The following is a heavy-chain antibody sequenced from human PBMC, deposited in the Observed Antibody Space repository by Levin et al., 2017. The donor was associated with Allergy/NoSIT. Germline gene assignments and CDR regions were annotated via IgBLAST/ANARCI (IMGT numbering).Heavy chain of an antibody. D-gene: IGHD4-17*01. Sequence: ASVKVSCKASGYTFTSYAMHWVRQAPGQRLEWMGWINAGNGNTKYSQKFQGRVTITRDTSASTAYMELSSLRSEDTAVYYCAREGWAGDYEWNYYYYMDGWGKGTTVTVSS. CDR1: GYTFTSYA. CDR2: INAGNGNT. J-gene: IGHJ6*03. CDR3: AREGWAGDYEWNYYYYMDG. V-gene: IGHV1-3*01.